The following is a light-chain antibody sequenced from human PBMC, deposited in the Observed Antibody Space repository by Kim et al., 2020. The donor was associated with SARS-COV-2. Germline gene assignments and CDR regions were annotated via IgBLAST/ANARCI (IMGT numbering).Light chain of an antibody. CDR3: TSYTTSTTLVL. CDR1: TSDVGEWND. V-gene: IGLV2-14*03. J-gene: IGLJ2*01. CDR2: DVT. Sequence: QSITSACTGTTSDVGEWNDVSWYQQHPGKAPKLMIYDVTNRPSGVSNRFSGAKSGNTASLTIAGLQAEVEADYYCTSYTTSTTLVLFGGGTQLTVL.